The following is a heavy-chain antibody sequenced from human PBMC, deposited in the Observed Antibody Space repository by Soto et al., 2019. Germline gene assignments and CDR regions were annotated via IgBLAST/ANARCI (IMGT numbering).Heavy chain of an antibody. V-gene: IGHV4-59*01. CDR2: IYYSGST. CDR1: GGSISSYY. CDR3: ARVFNKSSYYFDY. Sequence: QVQLQESGPGLVKPSETLSLTCTVSGGSISSYYWSWIRQPPGKGLEWIGYIYYSGSTNYNPSLKSRVTISVDTSKNQFSLKLSSVTAADTAVYYCARVFNKSSYYFDYWGQGTLVTVSS. J-gene: IGHJ4*02.